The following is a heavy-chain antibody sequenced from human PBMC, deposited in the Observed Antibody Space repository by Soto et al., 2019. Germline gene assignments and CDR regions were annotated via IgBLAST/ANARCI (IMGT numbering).Heavy chain of an antibody. CDR2: ISGSGGST. CDR1: GFTFSSYA. V-gene: IGHV3-23*01. Sequence: GGSLRLSCAASGFTFSSYATSWVRQAPGKGLEWVSAISGSGGSTYYADSVKGRFTISRDNSKNTLYLQMNSLRAEDTAVYYCAKGEGRDFWSGPPDSWGQGTLVTVSS. J-gene: IGHJ4*02. CDR3: AKGEGRDFWSGPPDS. D-gene: IGHD3-3*01.